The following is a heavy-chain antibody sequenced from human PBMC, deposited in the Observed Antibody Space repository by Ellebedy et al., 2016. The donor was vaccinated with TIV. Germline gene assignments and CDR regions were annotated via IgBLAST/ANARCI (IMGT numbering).Heavy chain of an antibody. CDR1: SFSFRSYW. D-gene: IGHD3-9*01. CDR3: ARVDILRWYYFDS. CDR2: ISYDGNDK. V-gene: IGHV3-30*14. J-gene: IGHJ4*02. Sequence: GESLKISCAASSFSFRSYWMSWVRQAPGKGLEWVAVISYDGNDKYYADSVKGRFTISRDTSNNNVHLEMNSLRAEDTAIYYCARVDILRWYYFDSWGQGTLVTVSS.